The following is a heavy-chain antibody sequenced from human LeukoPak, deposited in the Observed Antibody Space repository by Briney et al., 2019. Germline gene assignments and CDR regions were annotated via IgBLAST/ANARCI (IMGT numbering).Heavy chain of an antibody. CDR1: GFTFSSYA. J-gene: IGHJ4*02. CDR2: ISGSGGST. Sequence: PGGSLRLSCAASGFTFSSYAMSWVRHAPGKGLELVSAISGSGGSTYYADSVKGRFTISRDNSKNTLYLQMNSLRAEDTAVYYCAKTPLVIVATTTTFDYWGQGTLVTVSS. V-gene: IGHV3-23*01. D-gene: IGHD5-12*01. CDR3: AKTPLVIVATTTTFDY.